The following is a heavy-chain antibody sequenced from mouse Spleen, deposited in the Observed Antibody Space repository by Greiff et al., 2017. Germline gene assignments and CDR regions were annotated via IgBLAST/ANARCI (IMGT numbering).Heavy chain of an antibody. Sequence: VQLKESGGDLVKPGGSLKLSCAASGFTFSSYGMSWVRQTPDKRLEWVATISSGGSYTYYPDSVKGRFTISRDNAKNTLYLQMSSLKSEDTAMYYCARHDGNWGFAYWGQGTLVTVSA. CDR3: ARHDGNWGFAY. J-gene: IGHJ3*01. CDR2: ISSGGSYT. D-gene: IGHD2-1*01. V-gene: IGHV5-6*01. CDR1: GFTFSSYG.